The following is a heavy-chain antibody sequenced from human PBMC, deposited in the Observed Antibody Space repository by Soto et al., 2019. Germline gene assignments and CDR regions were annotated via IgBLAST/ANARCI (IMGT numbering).Heavy chain of an antibody. CDR1: GYTFTSYG. V-gene: IGHV1-18*04. Sequence: ASVKVSCKASGYTFTSYGISCVRQAPGQGLEWMGWISAYNGNTNYAQKLQGRVTTTTDTSTSTAYMELRSLRSDDTAVYYCARDRYDFWSGYLSYYYYGMDVWGQGTTVTVSS. D-gene: IGHD3-3*01. CDR3: ARDRYDFWSGYLSYYYYGMDV. J-gene: IGHJ6*02. CDR2: ISAYNGNT.